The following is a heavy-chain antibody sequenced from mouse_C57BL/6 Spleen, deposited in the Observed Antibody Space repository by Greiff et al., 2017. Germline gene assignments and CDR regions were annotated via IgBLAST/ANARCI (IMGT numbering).Heavy chain of an antibody. CDR2: IHPNSGST. CDR1: GYTFTSYW. J-gene: IGHJ3*01. D-gene: IGHD1-1*01. Sequence: QVQLQQSGAELVKPGASVKLSCKASGYTFTSYWMHWVKQRPGQGLEWIGMIHPNSGSTNYNEKFKSKATLTVDKSSSTAYMQLSSLTSEGSAVYYCAIREYGSSSGFAYWGKGTLVTVSA. V-gene: IGHV1-64*01. CDR3: AIREYGSSSGFAY.